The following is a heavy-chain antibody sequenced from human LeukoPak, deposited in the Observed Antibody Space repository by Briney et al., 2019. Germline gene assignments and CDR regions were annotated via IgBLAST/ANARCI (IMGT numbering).Heavy chain of an antibody. D-gene: IGHD3-22*01. V-gene: IGHV1-2*02. Sequence: ASVKVSCKASGGTFSSYIITWVRQAPGQGLEWMGWITPNSGGTNYAQQFQGRVTMTRDTSISTAYMELSRLKSDDTAVYYCARGRGHYDSSDYYYEGDAFDIWGQGTMVTVSS. CDR2: ITPNSGGT. CDR3: ARGRGHYDSSDYYYEGDAFDI. J-gene: IGHJ3*02. CDR1: GGTFSSYI.